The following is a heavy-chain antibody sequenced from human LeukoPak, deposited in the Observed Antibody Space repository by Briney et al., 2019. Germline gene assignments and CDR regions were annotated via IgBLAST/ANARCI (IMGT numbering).Heavy chain of an antibody. V-gene: IGHV3-48*01. CDR3: AKASAMIVVVSKHFDY. J-gene: IGHJ4*02. CDR2: ISSSSSTI. CDR1: GFTFSSYN. D-gene: IGHD3-22*01. Sequence: GGSLRLSCAASGFTFSSYNMNWVRQAPGKGLEWVSSISSSSSTIYYADSVKGRFTISRDNAKNSLYLQMNSLRAEDTAVYYCAKASAMIVVVSKHFDYWGQGTLVTVSS.